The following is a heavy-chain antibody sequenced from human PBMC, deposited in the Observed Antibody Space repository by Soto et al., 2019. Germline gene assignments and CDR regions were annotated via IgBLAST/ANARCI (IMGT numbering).Heavy chain of an antibody. D-gene: IGHD3-3*01. Sequence: PGGSLRLSCAASGFTFSSCWMSWVRQAPGKGLEWVANIKQDGSEKYYVDSVKGRFTISRDNAKNSLCLQMNSLRAEDTAVYYCARGPHTIFGPYYFDYWGQGTLVTVSS. CDR3: ARGPHTIFGPYYFDY. CDR2: IKQDGSEK. J-gene: IGHJ4*02. CDR1: GFTFSSCW. V-gene: IGHV3-7*01.